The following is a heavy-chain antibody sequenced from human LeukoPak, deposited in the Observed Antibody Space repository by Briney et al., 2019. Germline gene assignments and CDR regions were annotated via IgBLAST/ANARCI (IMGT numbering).Heavy chain of an antibody. Sequence: SGTLSLTCAVYGGSFSGYYWSWIRQPPGKGLDWIGEINHSGSTNYNPSLKSRVTISVDTSKNQFSLKLSSVTAADTAVYYCARGDIVVVPAAYGMDVWGQGTTVTVSS. V-gene: IGHV4-34*01. D-gene: IGHD2-2*01. CDR2: INHSGST. CDR1: GGSFSGYY. CDR3: ARGDIVVVPAAYGMDV. J-gene: IGHJ6*02.